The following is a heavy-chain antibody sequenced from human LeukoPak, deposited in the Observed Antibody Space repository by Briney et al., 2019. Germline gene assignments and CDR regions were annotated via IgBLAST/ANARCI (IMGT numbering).Heavy chain of an antibody. D-gene: IGHD6-6*01. CDR2: TYYSGST. CDR1: GGSISSYY. CDR3: ARAQYSSSPPLYYYYGMDV. J-gene: IGHJ6*02. Sequence: PSETLSLTCTVSGGSISSYYWSWIRQPPGKGLEWIGYTYYSGSTNYNPPLKSRVTISVDTSKNQFSLKLSSVTAADTAVYYCARAQYSSSPPLYYYYGMDVWGQGTTVTVSS. V-gene: IGHV4-59*01.